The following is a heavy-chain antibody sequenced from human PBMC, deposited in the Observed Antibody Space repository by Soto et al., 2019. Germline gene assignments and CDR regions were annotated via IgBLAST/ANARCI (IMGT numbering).Heavy chain of an antibody. V-gene: IGHV3-48*02. J-gene: IGHJ4*02. D-gene: IGHD4-17*01. CDR3: ARGYMTTVVKPSDY. Sequence: GGSLRLSCAASGFTFSSYSMNWVRQAPGKGLEWVSYISDSSSTIYYADSVKGRFTISRDNAKNSLYLQMNSLRDEDTAVYYCARGYMTTVVKPSDYWGQGTLVTVSS. CDR1: GFTFSSYS. CDR2: ISDSSSTI.